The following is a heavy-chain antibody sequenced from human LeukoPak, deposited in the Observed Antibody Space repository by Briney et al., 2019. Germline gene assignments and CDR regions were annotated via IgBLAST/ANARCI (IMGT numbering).Heavy chain of an antibody. CDR3: ARADPSLVYYFDY. CDR1: GFTFSSYW. CDR2: IKQDGSEK. J-gene: IGHJ4*02. D-gene: IGHD2-8*01. Sequence: GGSLRLSCAASGFTFSSYWMSWVRQAPGKGLEWVANIKQDGSEKYYVDSVKGRFTISRDNAKNSLYLQMNSLRAEDTAVYYCARADPSLVYYFDYWGQGTLVTVSS. V-gene: IGHV3-7*01.